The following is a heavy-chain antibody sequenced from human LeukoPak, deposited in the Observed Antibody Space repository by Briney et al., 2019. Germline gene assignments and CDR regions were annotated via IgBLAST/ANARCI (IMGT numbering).Heavy chain of an antibody. CDR1: GFTVSSNY. D-gene: IGHD6-25*01. Sequence: GGSLRLSCAASGFTVSSNYMSWVRQAPGKGLEWVSVIYSGGSTYYADSVKGRFTISRDNSKNTLYLQMNSLRAEDTAVYYCARGVRRRPDAFDIWGQGTMVTVSS. J-gene: IGHJ3*02. V-gene: IGHV3-66*01. CDR3: ARGVRRRPDAFDI. CDR2: IYSGGST.